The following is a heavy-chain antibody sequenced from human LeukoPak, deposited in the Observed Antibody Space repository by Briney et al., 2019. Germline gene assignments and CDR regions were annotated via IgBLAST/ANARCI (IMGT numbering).Heavy chain of an antibody. Sequence: SETLSLTRTVSGGSISSSSYYWGWIRQPPGKGLEWIGSIYYSGSTYYNPSLKSRVTISVDTSKNQFSLKLSSVTAADTAVYYCAAIHYSFFDYWGQGTLVTVSS. CDR1: GGSISSSSYY. CDR3: AAIHYSFFDY. CDR2: IYYSGST. V-gene: IGHV4-39*01. D-gene: IGHD4-11*01. J-gene: IGHJ4*02.